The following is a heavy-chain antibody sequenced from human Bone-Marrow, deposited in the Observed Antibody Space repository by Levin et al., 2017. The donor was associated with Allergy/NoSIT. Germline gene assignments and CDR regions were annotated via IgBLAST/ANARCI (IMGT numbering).Heavy chain of an antibody. CDR2: IYHGGST. V-gene: IGHV4-38-2*01. J-gene: IGHJ4*02. CDR3: ARVYYFDSSGYYFNPDFDY. CDR1: GHSINSGYY. D-gene: IGHD3-22*01. Sequence: RASETLSLTCDVSGHSINSGYYWGWIRQPPGKGLEWIGSIYHGGSTNYNPSLKSRVSISVDTFKNQFSLKLSSVTAADTALYYCARVYYFDSSGYYFNPDFDYWGQGTLVTVSS.